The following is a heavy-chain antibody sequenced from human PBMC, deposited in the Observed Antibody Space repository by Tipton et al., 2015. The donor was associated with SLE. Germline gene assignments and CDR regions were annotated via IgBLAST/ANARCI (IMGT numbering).Heavy chain of an antibody. CDR1: GFTSSSYA. J-gene: IGHJ4*02. Sequence: SLRLSCATSGFTSSSYAMSWVRQAPGRGLEWVSVIYSGGSSTYYADSVKGRFTISRDNSKNTLYLQMNSLRAEDTAVYYCAKGGGNLAIDYWGQGTLVAVSS. CDR2: IYSGGSST. V-gene: IGHV3-23*03. CDR3: AKGGGNLAIDY. D-gene: IGHD4-23*01.